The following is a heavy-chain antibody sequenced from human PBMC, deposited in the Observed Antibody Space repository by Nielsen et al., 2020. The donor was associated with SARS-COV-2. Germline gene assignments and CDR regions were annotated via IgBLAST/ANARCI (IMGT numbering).Heavy chain of an antibody. CDR1: GDSVSSNSVT. Sequence: SQTLSLTCAISGDSVSSNSVTWNWIRQSPSRGPEWPGRTYYRSKWSTDYAVSVKSRITINTDTSKNHFSLLMNSVTPEDTAVYYCTRGVYTKGFDYWGQGTLVTVSS. V-gene: IGHV6-1*01. CDR3: TRGVYTKGFDY. J-gene: IGHJ4*02. CDR2: TYYRSKWST. D-gene: IGHD2-8*01.